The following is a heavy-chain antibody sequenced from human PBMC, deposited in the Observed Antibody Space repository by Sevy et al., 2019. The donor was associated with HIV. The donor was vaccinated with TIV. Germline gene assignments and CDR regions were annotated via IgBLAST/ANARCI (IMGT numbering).Heavy chain of an antibody. D-gene: IGHD5-18*01. CDR1: GFTVNSNY. J-gene: IGHJ4*02. V-gene: IGHV3-66*01. CDR2: FYSDGTT. Sequence: GGSLRLTCAASGFTVNSNYMTWVRLAPGKGLEGVSVFYSDGTTYHADSVKDRFTISRDNSKNTLYLQMNSLRAEDTAVYYCARGKSGYGYALNYWGQGTLVTVSS. CDR3: ARGKSGYGYALNY.